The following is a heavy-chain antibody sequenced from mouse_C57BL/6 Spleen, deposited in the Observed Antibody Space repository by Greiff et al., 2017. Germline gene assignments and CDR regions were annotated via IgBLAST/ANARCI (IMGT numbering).Heavy chain of an antibody. Sequence: EVQLQQSGPGMVKPSQSLSLTCTVTGYSITSGYDWHWIRHFPGNKLEWMGYISYSGSTNYNPSLKSRISITHDTSKNHFFLKLNSVTTEDTATYYCARGAYSWYFDVWGTGTTVTVSS. V-gene: IGHV3-1*01. J-gene: IGHJ1*03. CDR1: GYSITSGYD. CDR2: ISYSGST. D-gene: IGHD2-10*01. CDR3: ARGAYSWYFDV.